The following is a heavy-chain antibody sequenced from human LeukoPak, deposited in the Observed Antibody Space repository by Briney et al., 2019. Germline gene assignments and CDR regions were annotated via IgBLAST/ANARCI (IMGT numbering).Heavy chain of an antibody. D-gene: IGHD5-24*01. CDR3: ARSVEMTTIRAFDL. V-gene: IGHV5-51*01. CDR1: GYFFTNYW. Sequence: GESLKISCKASGYFFTNYWVGWVRQVPGRGLEWMGIIYPDDSETRYSPSFQGHVTISADVSVSTVYLQWSSLKASDTAMYYCARSVEMTTIRAFDLWGQGTMVTVSS. CDR2: IYPDDSET. J-gene: IGHJ3*01.